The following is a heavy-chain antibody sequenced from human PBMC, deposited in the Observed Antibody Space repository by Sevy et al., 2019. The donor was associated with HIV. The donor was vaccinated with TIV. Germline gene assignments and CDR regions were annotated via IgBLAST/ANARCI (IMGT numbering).Heavy chain of an antibody. J-gene: IGHJ4*02. V-gene: IGHV3-7*01. CDR2: IRQDGSEK. CDR1: GFSFSWYW. Sequence: GGSLKLSCAASGFSFSWYWMSWVRQTPEKGLEWVANIRQDGSEKNYVDSVKGRFTISRDNAKNSLYLQMNGLRAEDTAVYYCARLKLHYDPYYFDLWGQGTLVTVSS. D-gene: IGHD3-16*01. CDR3: ARLKLHYDPYYFDL.